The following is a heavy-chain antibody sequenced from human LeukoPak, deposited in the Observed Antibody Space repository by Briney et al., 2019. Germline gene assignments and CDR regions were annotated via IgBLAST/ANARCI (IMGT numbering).Heavy chain of an antibody. J-gene: IGHJ4*02. CDR2: IYYSGST. CDR1: GGSISSYY. V-gene: IGHV4-59*08. CDR3: ARGDSSTSCPNDY. D-gene: IGHD2-2*01. Sequence: PSETLSLTCTVSGGSISSYYWSWLRQPPGKGLEWIGYIYYSGSTNYNPSLKSRVTISVDTSKNQFSLKLSSVTAADTAVYYRARGDSSTSCPNDYWGQGTLVTVSS.